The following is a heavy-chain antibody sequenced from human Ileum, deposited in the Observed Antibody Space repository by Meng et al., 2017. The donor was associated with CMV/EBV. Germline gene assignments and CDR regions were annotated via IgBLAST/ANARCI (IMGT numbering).Heavy chain of an antibody. D-gene: IGHD1-26*01. J-gene: IGHJ4*02. CDR1: GGTFSSYT. CDR2: IIPILGIA. V-gene: IGHV1-69*02. CDR3: ARSSGSYYPDY. Sequence: SVKVSCKASGGTFSSYTISWVRQAPGQGLEWMGRIIPILGIANYAQKFQGRVTITADKSTSTAYMELSSLRSEDTAVYYCARSSGSYYPDYWGQGTLVTVSS.